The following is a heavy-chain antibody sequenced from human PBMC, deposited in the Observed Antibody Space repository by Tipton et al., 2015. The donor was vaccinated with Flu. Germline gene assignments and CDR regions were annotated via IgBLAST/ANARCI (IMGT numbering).Heavy chain of an antibody. J-gene: IGHJ3*02. D-gene: IGHD1-14*01. Sequence: SLRLSCAASGFTFSSYSMNWVRQAPGKGLEWASSISSSSSYIYYADSVKGRFTISRDNAKNSLYLQMNSLRAEDTAVYYCARGGTGGRAFDIWGQGTMVTASS. CDR1: GFTFSSYS. CDR2: ISSSSSYI. CDR3: ARGGTGGRAFDI. V-gene: IGHV3-21*01.